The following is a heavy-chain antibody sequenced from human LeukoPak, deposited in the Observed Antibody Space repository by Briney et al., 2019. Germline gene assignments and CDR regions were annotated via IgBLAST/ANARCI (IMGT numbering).Heavy chain of an antibody. J-gene: IGHJ4*02. D-gene: IGHD3-9*01. CDR1: GYTLTELS. CDR3: ASSLLRYFDWLLLLRY. CDR2: FDPEDGDT. Sequence: ASVKVSCKVSGYTLTELSMHWVRQAPGKGLEWMGGFDPEDGDTIYAQKFQGRVTMTEDTSTDTAYMELSSLRSEDTAVYYCASSLLRYFDWLLLLRYWGQGTLVTVSS. V-gene: IGHV1-24*01.